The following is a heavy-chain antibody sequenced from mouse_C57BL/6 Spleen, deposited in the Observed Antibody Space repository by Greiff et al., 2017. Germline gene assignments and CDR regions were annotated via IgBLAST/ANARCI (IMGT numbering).Heavy chain of an antibody. D-gene: IGHD1-1*02. V-gene: IGHV1-52*01. CDR1: GYTFTSYW. J-gene: IGHJ2*01. Sequence: VQLQQPGAELVRPGSSVKLSCKASGYTFTSYWMHWVKQRPIQGLEWIGNIDPSDSETHYNQKFKDKGTLTVDKSSSTAYMQLSSLTSEDSAVYDCAREGDYGHYFDYWGQGTTLTVSS. CDR2: IDPSDSET. CDR3: AREGDYGHYFDY.